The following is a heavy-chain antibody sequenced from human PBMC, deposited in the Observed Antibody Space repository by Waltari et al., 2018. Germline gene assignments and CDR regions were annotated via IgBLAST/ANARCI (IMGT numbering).Heavy chain of an antibody. D-gene: IGHD6-13*01. V-gene: IGHV4-61*02. CDR1: GGSISSGSYY. CDR3: ARDPYSSPHRMDV. CDR2: IYTSGST. J-gene: IGHJ6*04. Sequence: QVQLQESGPGLVKPSQTLSLTCTVSGGSISSGSYYWSWIRQPAGKGLEWIGRIYTSGSTNYNPSLKSRVTISVDTSKNQFSLKLSSVTAADTAVYYCARDPYSSPHRMDVWGKGTMVTVSS.